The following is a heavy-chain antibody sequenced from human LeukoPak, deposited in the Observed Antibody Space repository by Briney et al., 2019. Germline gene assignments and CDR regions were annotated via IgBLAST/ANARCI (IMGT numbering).Heavy chain of an antibody. CDR1: GFSLSNARVG. D-gene: IGHD3-22*01. Sequence: CGPVLVRPTETLTLTCTVSGFSLSNARVGGTWIRQPPGKALDWLAHGFSNDGKFYSTSLKSRLTISKDTSKSQVVRTMTHMDPVDTATYYCAQIADYYYSGGYSLPYYYYYMDVWGKGTTVTVSS. CDR2: GFSNDGK. CDR3: AQIADYYYSGGYSLPYYYYYMDV. J-gene: IGHJ6*03. V-gene: IGHV2-26*02.